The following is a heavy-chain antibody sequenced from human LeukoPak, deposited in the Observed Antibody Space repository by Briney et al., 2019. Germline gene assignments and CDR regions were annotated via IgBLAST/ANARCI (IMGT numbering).Heavy chain of an antibody. V-gene: IGHV4-4*07. J-gene: IGHJ4*02. D-gene: IGHD3-22*01. CDR1: GGSISSYY. CDR3: ARDQYYYGSSGYLFDY. Sequence: KASETLSLTCTVSGGSISSYYWSWIRQPAGKGLEWIGRIYTSGSSNYNPSLKSRVTMSVDTSKNQFSLKLSSVTAADTAVYYCARDQYYYGSSGYLFDYWGQGTLVTVSS. CDR2: IYTSGSS.